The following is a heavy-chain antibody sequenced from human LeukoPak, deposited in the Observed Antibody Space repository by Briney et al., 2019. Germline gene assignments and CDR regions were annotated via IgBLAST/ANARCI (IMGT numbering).Heavy chain of an antibody. J-gene: IGHJ4*02. D-gene: IGHD3-16*01. CDR2: ISSNGRST. V-gene: IGHV3-64D*06. CDR1: GFTFSSFA. CDR3: ARRGDESYYFDY. Sequence: GGSLRLSCSASGFTFSSFAINWVRQAPGKGLEYVSAISSNGRSTYYADSVKGRFTISRDNSKNTLYLQMSSLRPEDTAVYYCARRGDESYYFDYWGQGTLVIVSS.